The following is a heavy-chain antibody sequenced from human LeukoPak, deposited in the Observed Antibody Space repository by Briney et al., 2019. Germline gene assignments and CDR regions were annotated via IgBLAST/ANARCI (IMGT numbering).Heavy chain of an antibody. V-gene: IGHV3-7*04. D-gene: IGHD1-1*01. Sequence: GGSLRLSCATSGFTFSNFWMSWVRQAPGRGLEWVANIHPEGNEKYHVESVKGRFTISRDSARNLLFLQMNGLRVEDTAVYYCARGDDFSGDHWGQGTLVTVSS. J-gene: IGHJ4*02. CDR3: ARGDDFSGDH. CDR1: GFTFSNFW. CDR2: IHPEGNEK.